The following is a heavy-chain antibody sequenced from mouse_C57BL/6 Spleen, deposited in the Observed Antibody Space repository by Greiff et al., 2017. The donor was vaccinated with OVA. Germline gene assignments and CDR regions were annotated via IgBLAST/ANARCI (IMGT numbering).Heavy chain of an antibody. CDR2: ISSGSSTI. CDR1: GFTFSDYG. D-gene: IGHD1-1*01. Sequence: DVMLVESGGGLVKPGGSLKLSCAASGFTFSDYGMHWVRQAPEKGLEWVAYISSGSSTIYYADTVKGRFTISRDNAKNTLFLQMTRLRSEDTAMYYCARSTVVANYYAMDYWGQGTSVTVSS. J-gene: IGHJ4*01. V-gene: IGHV5-17*01. CDR3: ARSTVVANYYAMDY.